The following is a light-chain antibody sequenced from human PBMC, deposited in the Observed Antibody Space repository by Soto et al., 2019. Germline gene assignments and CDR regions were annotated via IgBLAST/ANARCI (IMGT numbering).Light chain of an antibody. J-gene: IGLJ1*01. CDR3: CSYAHGSSVDG. Sequence: QSVLTQPASVSGSPGQSITISCTGSSSDVGTYNLVSWYQQHPGKAPKLLIYDVSKWPSGVSNRFSGSKSGSTASLIISGFQAEDEADYYCCSYAHGSSVDGFGTGTKVTVL. V-gene: IGLV2-23*02. CDR1: SSDVGTYNL. CDR2: DVS.